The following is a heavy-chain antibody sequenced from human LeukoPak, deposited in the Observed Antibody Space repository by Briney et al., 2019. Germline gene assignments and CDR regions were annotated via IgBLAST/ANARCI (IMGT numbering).Heavy chain of an antibody. V-gene: IGHV3-23*01. J-gene: IGHJ3*02. D-gene: IGHD2-21*01. CDR2: ISGSGGST. CDR1: GFTFSSYA. CDR3: ARCRVKGGEARRIDGNDAFDI. Sequence: QAGGSLRLSCAASGFTFSSYAMSWVRQAPGKGLEWVSAISGSGGSTYYADSVKGRFTISRDNSKNTLYLQMNSLRAEDTAVYYCARCRVKGGEARRIDGNDAFDIWGQGTMVTVSS.